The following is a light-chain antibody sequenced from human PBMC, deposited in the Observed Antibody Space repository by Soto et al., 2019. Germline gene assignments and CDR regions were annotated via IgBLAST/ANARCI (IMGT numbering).Light chain of an antibody. CDR1: SSDVGGYNY. CDR3: SSYTSSRLYV. Sequence: QSALTQPASVSVSPGQSITISCTGTSSDVGGYNYVSWYQQHPGKAPKLMIYEVSNRPSGVSNRFSGSKSGNTASLTISGLQAEDEADYYCSSYTSSRLYVFGTGTKVTVL. CDR2: EVS. V-gene: IGLV2-14*01. J-gene: IGLJ1*01.